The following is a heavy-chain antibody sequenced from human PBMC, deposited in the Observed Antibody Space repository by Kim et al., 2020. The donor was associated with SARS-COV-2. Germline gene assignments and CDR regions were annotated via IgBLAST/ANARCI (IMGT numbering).Heavy chain of an antibody. J-gene: IGHJ6*02. CDR2: ISYDGSNK. CDR1: GFTFSSYA. CDR3: ARGRGGSYYYGMDV. D-gene: IGHD1-26*01. Sequence: GGSLRLSCAASGFTFSSYAMHWVRQAPGKGLEWVAVISYDGSNKYYADSVKGRFTISRDNSKNTLYLQMNSLRAEDTAVYYCARGRGGSYYYGMDVWGQGTRVTVSS. V-gene: IGHV3-30-3*01.